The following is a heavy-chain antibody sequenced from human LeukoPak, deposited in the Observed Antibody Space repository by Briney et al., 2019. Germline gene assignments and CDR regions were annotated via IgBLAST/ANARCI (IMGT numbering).Heavy chain of an antibody. D-gene: IGHD6-19*01. V-gene: IGHV1-2*06. Sequence: ASVKVSCKASGYTFTGYYMHWVRQAPGQGLEWMGRINPNSGGTNYAQKFQGRVTMTRDTSISTAYMELSRLRSDDAAVYYCARDSHSSGWYLIGYWGQGTLVTVSS. CDR1: GYTFTGYY. CDR3: ARDSHSSGWYLIGY. J-gene: IGHJ4*02. CDR2: INPNSGGT.